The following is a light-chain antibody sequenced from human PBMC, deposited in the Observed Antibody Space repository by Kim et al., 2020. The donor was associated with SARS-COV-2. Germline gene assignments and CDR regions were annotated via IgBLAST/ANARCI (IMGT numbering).Light chain of an antibody. V-gene: IGLV6-57*04. J-gene: IGLJ2*01. Sequence: NFMLTQPHSVSESPGKTVTISCTRSSGSIDDNYVQWYQQRPGGVPTTVIYEDDQRPSGVSDRFSGSIDSSSDSASLTISGLRNEEEADYYCQSYSRDNVVFGGGTQLTVL. CDR1: SGSIDDNY. CDR3: QSYSRDNVV. CDR2: EDD.